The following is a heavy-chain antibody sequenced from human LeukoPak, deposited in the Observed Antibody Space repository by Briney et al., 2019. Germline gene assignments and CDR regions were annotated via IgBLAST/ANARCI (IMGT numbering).Heavy chain of an antibody. Sequence: ASVKVSCKASGYTFTSYGISWVRQAPGQGLEWMGWISAYNGNKNYAQKLQGRVTMTTDTSTSTAYMELRSLRSDDTAVYYCARVTVAVATTFYNWFDPWGQGTLVTVSS. CDR1: GYTFTSYG. CDR3: ARVTVAVATTFYNWFDP. CDR2: ISAYNGNK. D-gene: IGHD6-19*01. V-gene: IGHV1-18*01. J-gene: IGHJ5*02.